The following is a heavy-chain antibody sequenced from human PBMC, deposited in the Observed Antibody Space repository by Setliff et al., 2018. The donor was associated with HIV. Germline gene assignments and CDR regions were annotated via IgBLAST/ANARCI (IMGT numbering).Heavy chain of an antibody. CDR2: IYYSGST. V-gene: IGHV4-59*11. CDR3: ARGTLYYDYVWGTPFPFDY. J-gene: IGHJ4*02. CDR1: GGSISSHF. D-gene: IGHD3-16*01. Sequence: NPSETLSLTCTVSGGSISSHFWSWIRQPPGKGLEWIGSIYYSGSTNYNPSLKSRVTISVVTSKNQFSLKLSSVTAADTAVYYCARGTLYYDYVWGTPFPFDYWGQGTLVTVS.